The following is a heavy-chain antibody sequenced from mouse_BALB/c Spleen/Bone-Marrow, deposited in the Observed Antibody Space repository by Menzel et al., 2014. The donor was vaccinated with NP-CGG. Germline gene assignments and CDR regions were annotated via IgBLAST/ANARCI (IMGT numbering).Heavy chain of an antibody. V-gene: IGHV5-12-2*01. J-gene: IGHJ2*01. CDR3: ARRSAATCYFDY. CDR1: GFTFSSYT. Sequence: EVKLMESGGGLVQPGGSLKLSCAASGFTFSSYTMSWVRQTPEKRLEWVAYISNGGGSTYYPDTVKGRFTISRDNAKNALYLQMSSLKSEDTAMYYCARRSAATCYFDYWGQGTTLTVSS. CDR2: ISNGGGST. D-gene: IGHD1-2*01.